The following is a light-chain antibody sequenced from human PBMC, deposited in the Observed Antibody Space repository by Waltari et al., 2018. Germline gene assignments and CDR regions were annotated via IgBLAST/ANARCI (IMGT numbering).Light chain of an antibody. V-gene: IGLV2-14*03. Sequence: QSDLTQPASVSGSPGQSITISCTGTTSDIDAYDYVSWYQQPPGKAPKPILYDVSGRRSGISNRFSGSKSDNTASLTISGLQDEDEADYYCSSYATSNTVVFGGGTKVTVL. CDR1: TSDIDAYDY. CDR3: SSYATSNTVV. J-gene: IGLJ2*01. CDR2: DVS.